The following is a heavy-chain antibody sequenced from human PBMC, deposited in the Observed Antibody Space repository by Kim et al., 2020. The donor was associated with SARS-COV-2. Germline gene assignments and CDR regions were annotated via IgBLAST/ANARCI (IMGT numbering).Heavy chain of an antibody. CDR2: IYYSGST. V-gene: IGHV4-39*01. CDR1: GGSISSSSYY. Sequence: SETLSLTCTVSGGSISSSSYYWGWIRQPPGKGLEWIGSIYYSGSTYYNPSLKSRVTISVDTSKNQFSLKLSSVTAADTAVYYCARHRSIVVVPAAKSSNWFDPWGQGTLVTVSS. D-gene: IGHD2-2*01. J-gene: IGHJ5*02. CDR3: ARHRSIVVVPAAKSSNWFDP.